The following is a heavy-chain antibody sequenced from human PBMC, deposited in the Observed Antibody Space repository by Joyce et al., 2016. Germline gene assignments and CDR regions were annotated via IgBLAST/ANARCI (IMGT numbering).Heavy chain of an antibody. J-gene: IGHJ4*02. V-gene: IGHV3-21*01. CDR3: ASGYSGYDFEAYFDY. Sequence: EVQLVESGGGLVKPGGSLRLSCAASGFTFSSDSMNWVRQAPGKGLEWVSSSSSSSSYIYYADSVKGRFTISRDNAKNSLYLQMNSLRAEDTAVYYCASGYSGYDFEAYFDYWGQGILVTVSS. D-gene: IGHD5-12*01. CDR2: SSSSSSYI. CDR1: GFTFSSDS.